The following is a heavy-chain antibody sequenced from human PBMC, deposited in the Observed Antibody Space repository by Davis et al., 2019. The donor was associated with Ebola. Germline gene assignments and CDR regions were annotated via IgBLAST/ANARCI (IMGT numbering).Heavy chain of an antibody. D-gene: IGHD6-19*01. CDR1: GFTFSAHT. CDR3: AKDWAAAVAGDY. CDR2: ISSSGKT. J-gene: IGHJ4*02. V-gene: IGHV3-64*04. Sequence: GGSLRLSCSASGFTFSAHTMHWVRQAPGKGLEYVSVISSSGKTYYADSVKGRFTISRDNSKNTLYLQMNSLRAEDTAVYYCAKDWAAAVAGDYWGQGTLVTVSS.